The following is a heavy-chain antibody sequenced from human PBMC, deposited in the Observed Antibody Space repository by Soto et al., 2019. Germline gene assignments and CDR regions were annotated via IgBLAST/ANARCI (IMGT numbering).Heavy chain of an antibody. CDR3: ARERCSSTSCYPADYYYYYGMDV. J-gene: IGHJ6*02. CDR2: IIPIFGTA. Sequence: QVQLVQSGAEVQKPGSSVKVSCKASGGTFSSYAISWVRQAPGQGLEWMGGIIPIFGTANYAQKFQGRVTITADESTSTAYMELSSLRSEDTAVYYCARERCSSTSCYPADYYYYYGMDVWGQGTTVTVSS. CDR1: GGTFSSYA. V-gene: IGHV1-69*01. D-gene: IGHD2-2*01.